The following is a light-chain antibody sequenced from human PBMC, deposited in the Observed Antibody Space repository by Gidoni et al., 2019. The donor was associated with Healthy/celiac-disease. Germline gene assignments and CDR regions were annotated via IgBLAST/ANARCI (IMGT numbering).Light chain of an antibody. Sequence: DIQMTQSPSSLSASVGDRVTITCRASQSISSYLNSYQQKPGKAPKLLIYAASSLQSGVPSRLSGSGSGTDFTLTISSQQPEDVATYYCQQSYSTPPWTFGQGTKVEIK. CDR1: QSISSY. CDR3: QQSYSTPPWT. J-gene: IGKJ1*01. V-gene: IGKV1-39*01. CDR2: AAS.